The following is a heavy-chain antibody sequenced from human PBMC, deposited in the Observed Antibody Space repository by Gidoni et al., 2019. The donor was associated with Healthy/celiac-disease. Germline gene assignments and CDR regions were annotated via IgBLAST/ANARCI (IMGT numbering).Heavy chain of an antibody. D-gene: IGHD5-12*01. J-gene: IGHJ6*02. CDR2: INPNSGGT. Sequence: QVQLVQSGAEVKKPGASVKVSCKASGYTFTGYYMHWVRQAPGQGLEWMGWINPNSGGTNYAQKFQGRVTMTRDTSISTAYMELSRLRSDDTAVYYCARDRIVATGDYYYGMDVWGQGTTVTVSS. V-gene: IGHV1-2*02. CDR3: ARDRIVATGDYYYGMDV. CDR1: GYTFTGYY.